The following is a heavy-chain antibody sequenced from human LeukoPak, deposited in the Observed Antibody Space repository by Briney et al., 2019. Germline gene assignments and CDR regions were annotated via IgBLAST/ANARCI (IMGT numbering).Heavy chain of an antibody. Sequence: PGGSLRLSCAASGFTSDDYGMSWVRQAPGKGLEWVSGINWNGGSTGYADSVKGRFTISRDNAKNSLYLRMNSLRAEDTALYHCARDHGSGSFDYWGQGTLVTVSS. CDR2: INWNGGST. CDR1: GFTSDDYG. J-gene: IGHJ4*02. V-gene: IGHV3-20*01. CDR3: ARDHGSGSFDY. D-gene: IGHD3-10*01.